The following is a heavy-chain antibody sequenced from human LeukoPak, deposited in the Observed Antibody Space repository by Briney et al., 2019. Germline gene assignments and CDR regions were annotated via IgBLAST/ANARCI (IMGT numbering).Heavy chain of an antibody. V-gene: IGHV3-23*01. CDR3: AKVVMATISY. D-gene: IGHD2-21*01. Sequence: GGSLRLSCAASGFTFSSYAMSWVRQAPGKGLEWGSAIIGSGGSTYYADFVKGRFTISRNNSKKTLYLQMNSLRAEDTAVYYCAKVVMATISYWGQGTLVTVSS. CDR1: GFTFSSYA. CDR2: IIGSGGST. J-gene: IGHJ4*02.